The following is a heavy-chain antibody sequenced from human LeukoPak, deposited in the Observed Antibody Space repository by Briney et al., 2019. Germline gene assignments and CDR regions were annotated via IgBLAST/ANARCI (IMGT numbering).Heavy chain of an antibody. J-gene: IGHJ4*02. Sequence: PSETLSLTCTVSGGSVSSSSYYWSWIRQPPGKGLEWIGYIYYSGSTNYNPSLKSRVTISIDTSKNQFSLKLSSVTAADTAVCYCARDQRDGYLGFYFDYWGQGTLVTVSS. V-gene: IGHV4-61*01. D-gene: IGHD5-24*01. CDR2: IYYSGST. CDR3: ARDQRDGYLGFYFDY. CDR1: GGSVSSSSYY.